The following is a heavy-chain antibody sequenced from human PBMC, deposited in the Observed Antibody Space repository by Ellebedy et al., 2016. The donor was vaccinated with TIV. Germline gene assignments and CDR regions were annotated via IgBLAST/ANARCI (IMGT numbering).Heavy chain of an antibody. CDR2: INPGDSDI. CDR3: ARHKSGSFRSAFDI. D-gene: IGHD1-26*01. J-gene: IGHJ3*02. V-gene: IGHV5-51*01. Sequence: GESLKISCKGSGYTFTSFWIGWVRQMPGEGLGWMGIINPGDSDIRYSPSFQGQVTISADKSISTAYLQWSSLKASDTAIYYCARHKSGSFRSAFDIWGQGTMVTVSS. CDR1: GYTFTSFW.